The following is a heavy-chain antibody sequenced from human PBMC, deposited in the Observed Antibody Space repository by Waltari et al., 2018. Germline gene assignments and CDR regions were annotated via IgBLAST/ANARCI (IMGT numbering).Heavy chain of an antibody. D-gene: IGHD2-15*01. CDR2: IHPGDSTT. CDR1: GSTLSTYW. CDR3: ARVPPSSTAHDIAWALDS. Sequence: EVQVVQSGAEVRKPGESLKISCKISGSTLSTYWVAWVRQKPGKGLEWLGLIHPGDSTTTYSPSSQGQVTTSADKSISTAYLQWDYLKTSDTAMYFCARVPPSSTAHDIAWALDSWGQGTPVTVSS. J-gene: IGHJ5*02. V-gene: IGHV5-51*03.